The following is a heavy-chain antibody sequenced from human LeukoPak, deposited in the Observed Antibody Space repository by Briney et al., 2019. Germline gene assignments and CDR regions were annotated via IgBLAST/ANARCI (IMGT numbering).Heavy chain of an antibody. Sequence: PGRSPRLSCAASGFTFSSYGMHWVRQAPGKGLEWVAVISNDGSNKYYADSVKGRFTISRDNSKNTLYLQMNSLRAEDTAVYYCAKDTGPDRALELFDIWGQGTMVTVSS. D-gene: IGHD1-26*01. J-gene: IGHJ3*02. CDR2: ISNDGSNK. CDR1: GFTFSSYG. V-gene: IGHV3-30*18. CDR3: AKDTGPDRALELFDI.